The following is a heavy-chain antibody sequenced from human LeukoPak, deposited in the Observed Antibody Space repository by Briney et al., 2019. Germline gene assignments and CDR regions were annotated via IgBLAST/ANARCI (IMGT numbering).Heavy chain of an antibody. CDR3: ARGPNYGSRSDFFDF. V-gene: IGHV3-7*03. CDR2: MKEDGSEK. J-gene: IGHJ4*02. CDR1: GFSFGDYA. Sequence: GGSLRLSCTTSGFSFGDYAMSWVRQAPGKGLEWVANMKEDGSEKYCVDCVKGRFTISRDNAKNSLYLQMNSLRAEDTAVYYCARGPNYGSRSDFFDFWGQGTLVTVSS. D-gene: IGHD3-10*01.